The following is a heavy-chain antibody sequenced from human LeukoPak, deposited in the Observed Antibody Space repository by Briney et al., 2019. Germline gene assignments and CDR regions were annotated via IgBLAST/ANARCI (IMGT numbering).Heavy chain of an antibody. CDR1: GYSISRGYH. CDR3: ARVNWNPDY. V-gene: IGHV4-38-2*01. Sequence: SETLSLTCAVSGYSISRGYHWGWIRQPPGKGLEWIGSIHHSGSTYYNSSLKSRVTISVDTSKNQFSLKVSSVTAADTAAYYCARVNWNPDYWGQGTLVTVSS. CDR2: IHHSGST. J-gene: IGHJ4*02. D-gene: IGHD1-1*01.